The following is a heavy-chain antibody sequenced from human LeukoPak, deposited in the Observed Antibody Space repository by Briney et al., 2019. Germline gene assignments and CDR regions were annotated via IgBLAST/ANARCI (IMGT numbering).Heavy chain of an antibody. D-gene: IGHD3-10*01. Sequence: GASVKVSCKASGYTFTSYGISWVRQAPGQGLEWMGWISAYNGNTNYAQKLQGRVTMTTDTSTSTAYMELRSLRSDDTAVYYCARPVLLRFGELPPYYFDYWGQGTLVTVSS. V-gene: IGHV1-18*01. J-gene: IGHJ4*02. CDR3: ARPVLLRFGELPPYYFDY. CDR2: ISAYNGNT. CDR1: GYTFTSYG.